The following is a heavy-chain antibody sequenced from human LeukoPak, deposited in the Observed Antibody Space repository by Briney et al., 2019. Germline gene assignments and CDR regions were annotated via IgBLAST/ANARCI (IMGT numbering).Heavy chain of an antibody. D-gene: IGHD3-22*01. CDR1: GFTVSSNY. CDR2: IYSGRST. CDR3: ARGYYDNSGYLYY. J-gene: IGHJ4*02. Sequence: GGSLRLSCAASGFTVSSNYMTWVRQAPGKRLEWVSVIYSGRSTYYADPVKGRFIISRDNSKNTLYLQMNSLRAEDTAVYYCARGYYDNSGYLYYWGQGTLVTVSS. V-gene: IGHV3-66*01.